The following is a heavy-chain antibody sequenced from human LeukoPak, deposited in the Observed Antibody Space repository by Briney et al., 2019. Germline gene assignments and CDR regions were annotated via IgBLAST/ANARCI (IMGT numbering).Heavy chain of an antibody. CDR1: GFTFSTYA. CDR2: ISGSDSTT. J-gene: IGHJ4*02. V-gene: IGHV3-23*01. CDR3: AKGMSTGWYYFDY. Sequence: GGSLRLSCAASGFTFSTYAMRWVRQAPGKGLEWVSSISGSDSTTYYADSVKGRFTISGDNSKNTVYLQMSSLRVDDTAVYYCAKGMSTGWYYFDYWGQGALVSVSS. D-gene: IGHD6-19*01.